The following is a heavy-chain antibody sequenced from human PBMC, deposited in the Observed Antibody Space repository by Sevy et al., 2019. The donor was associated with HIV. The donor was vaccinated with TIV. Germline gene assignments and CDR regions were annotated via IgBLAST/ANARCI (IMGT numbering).Heavy chain of an antibody. CDR1: GGSISSYF. V-gene: IGHV4-59*01. CDR2: IYFTGNT. J-gene: IGHJ4*02. D-gene: IGHD1-1*01. CDR3: ARDSTTRPRVLDY. Sequence: SETLSLTCSVSGGSISSYFLTWVRQSPGKGLEWIGNIYFTGNTDYSPSLKSPVTLSLDTSKSQFAMTLKSVTAADTAIYFCARDSTTRPRVLDYWGQGTLVTVSS.